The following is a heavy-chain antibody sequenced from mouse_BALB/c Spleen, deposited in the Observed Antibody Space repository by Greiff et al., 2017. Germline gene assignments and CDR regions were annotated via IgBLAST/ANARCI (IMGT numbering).Heavy chain of an antibody. CDR1: GFNIKDTY. CDR3: ARGYYYGYDDY. D-gene: IGHD2-2*01. Sequence: VQLQQSGAELVKPGASVKLSCTAFGFNIKDTYMHWVKQRPEQGLEWIGRIDPANGNTKYDPKFQGKATITADTSSNTAYLQLSSLTSEDTAVYYCARGYYYGYDDYWGQGTTLTVSS. V-gene: IGHV14-3*02. J-gene: IGHJ2*01. CDR2: IDPANGNT.